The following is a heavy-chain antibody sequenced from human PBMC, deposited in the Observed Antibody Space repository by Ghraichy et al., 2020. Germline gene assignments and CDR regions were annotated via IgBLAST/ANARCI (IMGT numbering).Heavy chain of an antibody. D-gene: IGHD2-2*01. CDR1: GFTFSSYW. V-gene: IGHV3-74*01. CDR3: AGMMMSAPVDF. Sequence: GGSLRLSCAASGFTFSSYWMHWVRQAPGKGLVWVSRIKSDGSATNYADSVKGRFTISRDNAKNTVYLQMNSLRAEDTAVYYCAGMMMSAPVDFWGQGALVTVSS. J-gene: IGHJ4*02. CDR2: IKSDGSAT.